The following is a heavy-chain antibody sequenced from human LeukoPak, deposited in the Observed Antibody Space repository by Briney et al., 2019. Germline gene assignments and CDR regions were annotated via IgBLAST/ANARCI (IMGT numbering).Heavy chain of an antibody. V-gene: IGHV3-23*01. D-gene: IGHD3-10*01. CDR2: ISGSGGST. Sequence: ETLSLTCTVSGDSISRSTYYWNWIRQSAGKGLEWVSAISGSGGSTYYADSVKGRFTISRDNSKNTLYLQMNSLRAEDTAVYYCARVMVRGVRGRDYWGQGTLVTVSS. CDR1: GDSISRSTYY. J-gene: IGHJ4*02. CDR3: ARVMVRGVRGRDY.